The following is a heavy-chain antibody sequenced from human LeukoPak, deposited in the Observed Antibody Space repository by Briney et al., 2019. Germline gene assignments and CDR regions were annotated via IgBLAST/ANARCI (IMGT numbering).Heavy chain of an antibody. CDR2: IKKDGSEE. J-gene: IGHJ3*01. V-gene: IGHV3-7*01. CDR1: GVTLNSYL. CDR3: ARSNPNRNALDL. Sequence: GGSLRLSCAASGVTLNSYLMSWVRQAPGRGLEWVANIKKDGSEENYLDSVKGRFTVSRDNAKNSLYLQMNSLRGEDTAVYYCARSNPNRNALDLWGQGTMVTISS. D-gene: IGHD1-14*01.